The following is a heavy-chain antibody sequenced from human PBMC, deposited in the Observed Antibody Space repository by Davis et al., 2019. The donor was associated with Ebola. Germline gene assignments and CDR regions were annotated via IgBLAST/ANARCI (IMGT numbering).Heavy chain of an antibody. V-gene: IGHV5-51*01. CDR2: IYPGDSDT. CDR3: ASLRRTITGMDDGFDI. CDR1: GYKFSNYW. D-gene: IGHD2-8*02. Sequence: GESLKISCKGSGYKFSNYWIGWVRQMPGEGLEWMGIIYPGDSDTRYSPSFQGQVTISADTSISTAYLQWSSLKASDTAMYYCASLRRTITGMDDGFDIWGQGTMVTVSS. J-gene: IGHJ3*02.